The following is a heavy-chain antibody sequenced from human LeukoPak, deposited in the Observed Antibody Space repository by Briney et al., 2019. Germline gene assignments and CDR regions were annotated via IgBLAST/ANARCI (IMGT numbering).Heavy chain of an antibody. CDR3: ARAYCSSTSCYVVGGGDFDY. J-gene: IGHJ4*02. CDR1: GYSISSGYY. Sequence: KPSETLSLTCTVSGYSISSGYYWGWIRQPPGKGLEWIGSIYHSGSTYYNPSLKSRVTISVDTSKNQFSLKLSSVTAADTAVYYCARAYCSSTSCYVVGGGDFDYWGQGTLVTVSS. CDR2: IYHSGST. D-gene: IGHD2-2*01. V-gene: IGHV4-38-2*02.